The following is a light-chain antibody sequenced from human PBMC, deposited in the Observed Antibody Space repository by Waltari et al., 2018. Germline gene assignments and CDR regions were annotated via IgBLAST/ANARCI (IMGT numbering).Light chain of an antibody. V-gene: IGKV1-9*01. CDR1: QGIRSY. CDR3: QQVITYPLT. CDR2: GAS. Sequence: DIQLTQSPSFLSESVGDRVTITCRASQGIRSYLAWYQQKPGKAPKLLIYGASYLQNGVPSRVSGSGFGTEFTLTIRSLQPEDVATYYCQQVITYPLTFGGGTKVEIK. J-gene: IGKJ4*01.